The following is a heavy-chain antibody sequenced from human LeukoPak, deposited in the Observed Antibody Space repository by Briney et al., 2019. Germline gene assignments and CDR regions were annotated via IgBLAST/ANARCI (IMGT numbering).Heavy chain of an antibody. CDR2: IYHSGIT. CDR1: GGSISSGDYY. J-gene: IGHJ3*02. CDR3: ARVIRAEENPTFYI. V-gene: IGHV4-30-4*08. Sequence: SETLSLTCTVSGGSISSGDYYWSWIRQPPGQGLEWIGYIYHSGITHYNLSLRSRFTISVDTSKNQFSLKLSSVTAADTAVFYCARVIRAEENPTFYIWGQGTMVTVSS.